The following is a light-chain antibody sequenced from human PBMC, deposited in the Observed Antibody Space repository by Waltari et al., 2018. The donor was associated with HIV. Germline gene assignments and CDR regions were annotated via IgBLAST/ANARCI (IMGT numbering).Light chain of an antibody. J-gene: IGLJ3*02. CDR3: SSYAYNSVLV. Sequence: HSALTQPASVSGPPGQSITISCTGTNRALGGYDFLSWYQQHPGRAPKLMIYGVSDRPSGVSNRFSGSKSGNRASLTISGVQAEDEADYYCSSYAYNSVLVFGGGTKLTVL. V-gene: IGLV2-14*01. CDR2: GVS. CDR1: NRALGGYDF.